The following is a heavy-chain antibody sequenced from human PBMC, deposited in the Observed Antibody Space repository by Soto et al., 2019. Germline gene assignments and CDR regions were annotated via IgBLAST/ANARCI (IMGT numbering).Heavy chain of an antibody. V-gene: IGHV3-30*18. D-gene: IGHD1-26*01. CDR1: GFTFNTYG. J-gene: IGHJ4*02. Sequence: QVQLVESGGGVVQPGRSLRLSCAPSGFTFNTYGMHWVRQAPGKGLDWVAVISYDGSHKYYADSVKGRFTISRDNSKNTLYLQLDSLRPEDTAMYYCAKDRALGATVGLFDHWCRGTLVTVSS. CDR2: ISYDGSHK. CDR3: AKDRALGATVGLFDH.